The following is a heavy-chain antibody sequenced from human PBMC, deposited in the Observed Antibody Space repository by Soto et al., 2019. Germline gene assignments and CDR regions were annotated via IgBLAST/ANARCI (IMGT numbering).Heavy chain of an antibody. D-gene: IGHD2-15*01. CDR1: GYSVTSSDYY. Sequence: SETLSLTCSVSGYSVTSSDYYWAWIRQPPGKGLEWIGSMFYSGLTYYNPSLKSRVTLSVDTSKNQFSVRLNSVTAADTAVYYCAPLSVSLSGPYGIHVWGQGTTVTVTS. CDR3: APLSVSLSGPYGIHV. J-gene: IGHJ6*02. CDR2: MFYSGLT. V-gene: IGHV4-39*01.